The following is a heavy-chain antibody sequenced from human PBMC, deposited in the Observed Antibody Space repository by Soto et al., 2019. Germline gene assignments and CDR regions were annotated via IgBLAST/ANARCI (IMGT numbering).Heavy chain of an antibody. CDR3: ARSSIEPRVFMYPFDS. Sequence: QLQLQESGPGLVKPSETLSLTCTVSGDSITSSSHYWGWIRQPPGKGLECIANINYDGNTYYNPSLKSLVAISLDTSNSQFTLRMNAVTAADTAVYYCARSSIEPRVFMYPFDSWGQGTLVTVSS. D-gene: IGHD6-6*01. CDR2: INYDGNT. J-gene: IGHJ4*02. V-gene: IGHV4-39*01. CDR1: GDSITSSSHY.